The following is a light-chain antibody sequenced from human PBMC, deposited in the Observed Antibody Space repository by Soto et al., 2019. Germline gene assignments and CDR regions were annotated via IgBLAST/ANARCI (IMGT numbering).Light chain of an antibody. CDR2: GAS. CDR1: QSVSSSY. CDR3: QQYGSSPLT. V-gene: IGKV3-20*01. Sequence: EIVLTQSPGTLSLSPGYRATLSCTASQSVSSSYLAWYQQKPGQAPRLLIYGASSRATGIPDRFSGSGSGTDFTLTSSRLEPEDFAVYYCQQYGSSPLTFGGGTKVDIK. J-gene: IGKJ4*01.